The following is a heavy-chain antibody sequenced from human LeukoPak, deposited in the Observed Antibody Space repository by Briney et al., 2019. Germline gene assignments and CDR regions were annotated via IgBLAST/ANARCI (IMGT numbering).Heavy chain of an antibody. Sequence: GGSLRLSCAASGFTFNNAWMNWVRQAPGKGLEWVGRIKSKNVGGTTDYAAPVKGRFTISRDDSKNTVHLQMNSLKIEDTAVYYCTSHAAFDPWGQGTLVTVSS. CDR3: TSHAAFDP. J-gene: IGHJ5*02. CDR2: IKSKNVGGTT. CDR1: GFTFNNAW. V-gene: IGHV3-15*01.